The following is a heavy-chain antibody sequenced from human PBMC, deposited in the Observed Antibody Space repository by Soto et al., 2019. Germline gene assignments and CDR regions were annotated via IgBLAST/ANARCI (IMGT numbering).Heavy chain of an antibody. CDR2: ISSTGGTI. CDR1: GFTFSSYS. V-gene: IGHV3-48*01. Sequence: EVQLVESGGDLVQPGGCLRLSCAASGFTFSSYSMNWVPQAPGKGLEGISYISSTGGTIYYADSVKGRFTISRDNAKNSLYLQMNSLRAEDTAVYYCARDFYGDYGADYWGQGTLVSVSS. D-gene: IGHD4-17*01. J-gene: IGHJ4*02. CDR3: ARDFYGDYGADY.